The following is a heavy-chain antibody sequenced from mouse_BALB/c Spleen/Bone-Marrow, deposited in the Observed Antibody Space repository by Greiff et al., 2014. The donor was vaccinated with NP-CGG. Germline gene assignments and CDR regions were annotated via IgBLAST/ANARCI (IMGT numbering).Heavy chain of an antibody. CDR3: ARITTATGAMDY. CDR1: GFSLTNYG. CDR2: IWADGST. J-gene: IGHJ4*01. V-gene: IGHV2-9*02. D-gene: IGHD1-2*01. Sequence: VQGVESGPGLVAPSQSLSITCTVSGFSLTNYGVHWARQPPGKGLEWLGVIWADGSTNYNSALMSRLSISKDNSKSQVFFKMNSLQTDDTAMYYCARITTATGAMDYWGQGTSVTVSS.